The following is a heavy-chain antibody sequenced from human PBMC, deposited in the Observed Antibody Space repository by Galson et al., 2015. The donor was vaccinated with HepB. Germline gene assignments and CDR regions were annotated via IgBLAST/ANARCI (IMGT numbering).Heavy chain of an antibody. CDR1: GFTFSSFT. CDR3: AGPAHNSGWSYFDY. CDR2: ITSDGTNK. V-gene: IGHV3-30-3*01. Sequence: SMRLSCAASGFTFSSFTRHWGRQAPCKGLKWVTLITSDGTNKFYTDSVKGRFTISRDNSKNTLYLQMNSLRAEDTAVYYCAGPAHNSGWSYFDYWGQGTLVTVSA. J-gene: IGHJ4*02. D-gene: IGHD6-19*01.